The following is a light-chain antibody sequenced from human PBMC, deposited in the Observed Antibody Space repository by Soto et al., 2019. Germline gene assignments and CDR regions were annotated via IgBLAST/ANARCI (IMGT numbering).Light chain of an antibody. V-gene: IGKV3-20*01. J-gene: IGKJ4*01. Sequence: EFVFTQSPGTLSLSPGEIATLSCRASQTVRNNYLAWYQQKPGQAPRLLIYDASSRATGIPDRFSGGGSGTDFTLTISRLEPEDFAVYYCQQFSSYPLTFGGGTKVDIK. CDR2: DAS. CDR3: QQFSSYPLT. CDR1: QTVRNNY.